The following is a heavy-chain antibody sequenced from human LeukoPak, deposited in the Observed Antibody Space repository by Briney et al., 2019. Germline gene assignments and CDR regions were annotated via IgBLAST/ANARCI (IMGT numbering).Heavy chain of an antibody. CDR2: ISSNGGST. J-gene: IGHJ3*02. D-gene: IGHD1-1*01. Sequence: GGSLRLSCAASGFTFSSYAMHWVRQAPGKGLEYVSAISSNGGSTYYANSVKGRFTISRDNSKNTLYLQMGSLRAENMAVYYCARASTGHDAFDIWGQGTMVTVSS. V-gene: IGHV3-64*01. CDR1: GFTFSSYA. CDR3: ARASTGHDAFDI.